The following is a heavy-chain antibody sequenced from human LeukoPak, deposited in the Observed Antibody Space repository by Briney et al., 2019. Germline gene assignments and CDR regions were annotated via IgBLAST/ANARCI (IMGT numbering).Heavy chain of an antibody. CDR2: ISAYNGNT. D-gene: IGHD3-10*01. CDR3: ARDVTMVRGVRTRFDY. CDR1: GYTFTSYG. Sequence: GASVKVSCKASGYTFTSYGISWVRQAPGQGLEWMGWISAYNGNTNYAQKLQGRVTMTTDTSTSTAYMELRSLRSDDTAVYYCARDVTMVRGVRTRFDYWGQGTLVTVSS. J-gene: IGHJ4*02. V-gene: IGHV1-18*01.